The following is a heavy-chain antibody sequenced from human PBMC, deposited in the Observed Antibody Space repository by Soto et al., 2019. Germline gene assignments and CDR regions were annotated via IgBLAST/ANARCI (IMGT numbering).Heavy chain of an antibody. CDR3: ASAMTCKWHSFDY. J-gene: IGHJ4*02. Sequence: PGGSLRLSCVASGFFFRDFGMHWVRQAPGKGLEWVSVIWYDGSNTYQGEFVKGRFTMSRDISKNTLYLQMDSLRPEDTAVYYCASAMTCKWHSFDYWGQGTLVTVSS. CDR1: GFFFRDFG. D-gene: IGHD5-12*01. V-gene: IGHV3-33*01. CDR2: IWYDGSNT.